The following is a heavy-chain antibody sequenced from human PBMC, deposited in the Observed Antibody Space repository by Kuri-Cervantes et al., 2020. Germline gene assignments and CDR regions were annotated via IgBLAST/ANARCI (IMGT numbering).Heavy chain of an antibody. J-gene: IGHJ4*02. CDR3: ARGTVWGSYRTDLDY. V-gene: IGHV3-23*01. D-gene: IGHD3-16*02. CDR2: INDYGNNK. Sequence: GESLKISCAASGIIFGKSGMSWVRQTPGEGLKWVATINDYGNNKHYADSVEGRFTISRDNSKNTLYLQMNSLRAEDTAVYYCARGTVWGSYRTDLDYWGQGTLVTVSS. CDR1: GIIFGKSG.